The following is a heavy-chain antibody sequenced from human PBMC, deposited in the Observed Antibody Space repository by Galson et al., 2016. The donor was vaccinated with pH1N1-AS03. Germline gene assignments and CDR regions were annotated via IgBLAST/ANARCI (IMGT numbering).Heavy chain of an antibody. D-gene: IGHD5-18*01. J-gene: IGHJ1*01. Sequence: SLRLSCAASGFSFSDYEMNWVRQDPGKGLEWVSYISNTGATTHYADSVRGRFTISRDHAKQLLYLQMNNLRGEDTALYYCVRGSDTAMDPFEDCWGQGTLVTVSS. CDR1: GFSFSDYE. V-gene: IGHV3-48*03. CDR2: ISNTGATT. CDR3: VRGSDTAMDPFEDC.